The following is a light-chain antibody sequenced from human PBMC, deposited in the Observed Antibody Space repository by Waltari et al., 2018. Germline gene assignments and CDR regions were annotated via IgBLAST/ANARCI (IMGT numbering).Light chain of an antibody. Sequence: EIVLTQSPGTLSLSPGERVTLSCRASQSVGRPLAWYQQKPGQAPRLLIYDAFTRATGIADRYSGSGSGTDFSLTISRLDPEDFAVYYCQMYVRLPATFGQGTKVEIK. J-gene: IGKJ1*01. CDR2: DAF. CDR1: QSVGRP. CDR3: QMYVRLPAT. V-gene: IGKV3-20*01.